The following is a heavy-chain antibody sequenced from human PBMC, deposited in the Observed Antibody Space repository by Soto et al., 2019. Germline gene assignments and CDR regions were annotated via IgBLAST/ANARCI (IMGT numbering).Heavy chain of an antibody. CDR3: AKTASMTSRDRFDR. D-gene: IGHD4-17*01. CDR2: LSGRGSNP. CDR1: GFTCSSYA. J-gene: IGHJ4*02. V-gene: IGHV3-23*01. Sequence: EVQVLESGGGLVQPGGSLRLSCAASGFTCSSYAMSWVRQAPGQGLEWVSALSGRGSNPYYADSVKGRFTISRDNAKNTLYLQMNTLRAEDTALYYWAKTASMTSRDRFDRWGQGTLVTVSS.